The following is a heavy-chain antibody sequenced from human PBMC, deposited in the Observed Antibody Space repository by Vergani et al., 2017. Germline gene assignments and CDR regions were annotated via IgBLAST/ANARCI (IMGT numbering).Heavy chain of an antibody. J-gene: IGHJ6*03. D-gene: IGHD4-11*01. CDR1: GVSFTSYH. Sequence: QVQLQQWGGGLLKPSETLSLTCVVNGVSFTSYHWTWIRQSPGEGLEWVGDINHTGRPDYNPSLKSRLTMSVDKSRNQFSLTVNSVTATDTAIYFCARVNTETNGHLYYYYYMDVWGQGTAVTVS. V-gene: IGHV4-34*01. CDR2: INHTGRP. CDR3: ARVNTETNGHLYYYYYMDV.